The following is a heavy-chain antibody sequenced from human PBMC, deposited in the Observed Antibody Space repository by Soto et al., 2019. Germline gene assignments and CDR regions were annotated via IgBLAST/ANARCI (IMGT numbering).Heavy chain of an antibody. CDR1: GDSFTSSNW. V-gene: IGHV4-4*02. CDR2: ILHTGST. Sequence: QVQLQESGPGLVKPSGTLSLNCAVCGDSFTSSNWWAWVRQPPGKGLEWIGDILHTGSTDYTQSLKSGVTPSIDTSKKQVSLTLTSVTAADTAVYYCARCPRRVGGKGYFDFWGQGTLVTVSS. CDR3: ARCPRRVGGKGYFDF. J-gene: IGHJ4*02.